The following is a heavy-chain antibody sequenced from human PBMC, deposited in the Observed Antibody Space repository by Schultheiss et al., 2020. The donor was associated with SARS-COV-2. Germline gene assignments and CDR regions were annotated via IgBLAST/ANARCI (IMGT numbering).Heavy chain of an antibody. Sequence: SETLSLTCAVSGGSISSGGYSWSWIRQPPGKGLEWIGYIYHSGSTYYNPSLKSRVTISVDRSKNQFSLKLSSVTAADTAVYYCARASTGGILGAFDIRGQGTMVTVAS. CDR1: GGSISSGGYS. CDR2: IYHSGST. V-gene: IGHV4-30-2*01. J-gene: IGHJ3*02. CDR3: ARASTGGILGAFDI. D-gene: IGHD2-8*02.